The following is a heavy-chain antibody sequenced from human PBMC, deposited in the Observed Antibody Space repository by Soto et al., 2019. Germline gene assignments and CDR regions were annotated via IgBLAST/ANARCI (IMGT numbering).Heavy chain of an antibody. V-gene: IGHV3-23*01. CDR3: ANDRSWEVHTAMDY. CDR2: ISGSGGST. Sequence: GGSLRLSCAASGFTFSSYAMSWVRQAPGKGLEWVSAISGSGGSTYYADSVKGRFTISRDNSKNTLYLQMNSLRAEDTAVYYCANDRSWEVHTAMDYWGQGTLVTVSS. D-gene: IGHD5-18*01. J-gene: IGHJ4*02. CDR1: GFTFSSYA.